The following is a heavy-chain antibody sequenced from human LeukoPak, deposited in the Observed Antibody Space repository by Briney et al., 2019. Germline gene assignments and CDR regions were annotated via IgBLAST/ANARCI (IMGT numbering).Heavy chain of an antibody. CDR3: ARGVHGRTVTTTYYYYYMDV. Sequence: SVKVSCKASGYTFTSYGISWVRQAPGQGLEWVGGIIPIFGTAIYAQKFQGRVTIIADKSTSTAYMEVSSLISEDTAVYYCARGVHGRTVTTTYYYYYMDVWGKGTTVTVSS. CDR1: GYTFTSYG. V-gene: IGHV1-69*06. CDR2: IIPIFGTA. J-gene: IGHJ6*03. D-gene: IGHD4-17*01.